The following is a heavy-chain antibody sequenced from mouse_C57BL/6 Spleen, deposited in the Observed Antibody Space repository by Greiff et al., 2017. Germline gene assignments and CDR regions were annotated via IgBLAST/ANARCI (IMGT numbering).Heavy chain of an antibody. Sequence: QVQLQQPGAELVKPGASVKLSCKASGYTFTSYWMHWVKQRPGQGLEWIGMIHPNSGSTNYNEKFKSKATLTVDKSSSTAYMQLSSLTSEDSAVYYGARYPVYDYYFDYWGQGTTLTVSS. CDR2: IHPNSGST. CDR1: GYTFTSYW. V-gene: IGHV1-64*01. D-gene: IGHD2-3*01. CDR3: ARYPVYDYYFDY. J-gene: IGHJ2*01.